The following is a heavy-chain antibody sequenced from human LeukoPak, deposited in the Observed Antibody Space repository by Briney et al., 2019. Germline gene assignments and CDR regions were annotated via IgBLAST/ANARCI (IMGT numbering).Heavy chain of an antibody. CDR1: GYTFTSYG. CDR3: ARVGATSWYYYYYYMDV. D-gene: IGHD1-26*01. V-gene: IGHV1-18*01. Sequence: GASVKVSCKASGYTFTSYGISWVRQAPGQGIEWMGWISAYNGNTNYAQKLQGRVTMTTDTSTSTAYMELRSLRSDDTAVYYCARVGATSWYYYYYYMDVWGKGTTVTVSS. CDR2: ISAYNGNT. J-gene: IGHJ6*03.